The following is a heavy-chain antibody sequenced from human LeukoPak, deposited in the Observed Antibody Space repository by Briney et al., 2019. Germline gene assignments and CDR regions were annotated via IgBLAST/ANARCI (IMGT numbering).Heavy chain of an antibody. V-gene: IGHV3-74*01. CDR1: GFTFSSYA. CDR2: IHRDGSST. Sequence: PGGSLRLSCAVSGFTFSSYAMTWVRQAPGKGLVWVSRIHRDGSSTNYGDSVKGRFTISRDNANNMLYLQMSSLSPEDTAVYYCALIHSESNFVGPWGRGTLVTVSS. J-gene: IGHJ5*02. CDR3: ALIHSESNFVGP. D-gene: IGHD1-26*01.